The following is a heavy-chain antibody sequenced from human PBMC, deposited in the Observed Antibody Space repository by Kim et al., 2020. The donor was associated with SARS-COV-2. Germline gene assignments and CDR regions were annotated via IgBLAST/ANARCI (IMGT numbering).Heavy chain of an antibody. CDR1: GGSISSYY. CDR3: ARVGGGSGSLGYYYYGMDV. D-gene: IGHD3-10*01. Sequence: SETLSLTCTVSGGSISSYYWSWIRQPPGKGLEWIGYIYYSGSTNYNPSLKSRVTISVDTSKNQFSLKLSSVTAADTAVYYCARVGGGSGSLGYYYYGMDVWGQGTTVTVSS. CDR2: IYYSGST. V-gene: IGHV4-59*13. J-gene: IGHJ6*02.